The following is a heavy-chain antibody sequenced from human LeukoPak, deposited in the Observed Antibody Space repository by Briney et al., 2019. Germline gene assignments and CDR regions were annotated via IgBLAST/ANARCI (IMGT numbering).Heavy chain of an antibody. J-gene: IGHJ4*02. CDR3: MRGGGDY. CDR2: IKPGGGER. CDR1: GFTFSSYA. Sequence: GGSLRLSCAASGFTFSSYAMSWVRQAPGKGLEWVANIKPGGGERYYVDSVKGRFTISRDNAKNSVDLQMNSLRVEDTAVYYCMRGGGDYWGQGTLVTVSS. V-gene: IGHV3-7*01. D-gene: IGHD3-16*01.